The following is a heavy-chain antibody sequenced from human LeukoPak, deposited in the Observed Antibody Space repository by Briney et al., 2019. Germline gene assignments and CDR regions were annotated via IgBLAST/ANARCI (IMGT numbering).Heavy chain of an antibody. CDR1: GDSISSSTYC. Sequence: SETLSLTCSVSGDSISSSTYCWGWIRQPPGKGLEWIGSVHYSGTTYYNPSLKSRVTISVDTSKNQFSLRLSSVTAADTAVYYCARDLADSNSYWGQGTLVTVSS. D-gene: IGHD2-15*01. J-gene: IGHJ4*02. CDR2: VHYSGTT. CDR3: ARDLADSNSY. V-gene: IGHV4-39*07.